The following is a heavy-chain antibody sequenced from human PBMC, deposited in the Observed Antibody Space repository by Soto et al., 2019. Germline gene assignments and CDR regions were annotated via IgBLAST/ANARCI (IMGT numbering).Heavy chain of an antibody. Sequence: QITLKESGPTLVKPTQTLTLTCTFSGFSLSTSGVAVGWIRQPPGKALDWLAIIYWDDSKRYSPSLKSRLTITTATSKPHVILTLTHMDPVATATYYCAHRRIPAPNWFDPWGQGTLVTVSS. J-gene: IGHJ5*02. CDR1: GFSLSTSGVA. CDR3: AHRRIPAPNWFDP. CDR2: IYWDDSK. D-gene: IGHD2-2*01. V-gene: IGHV2-5*02.